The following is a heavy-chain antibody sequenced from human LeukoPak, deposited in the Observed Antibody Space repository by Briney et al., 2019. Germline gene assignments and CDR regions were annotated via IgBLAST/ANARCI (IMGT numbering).Heavy chain of an antibody. J-gene: IGHJ6*03. CDR1: GYTFTGYY. Sequence: ASVKVSCKASGYTFTGYYMHWVRQAPGQGLEWMGCIHPNSVGTNYAQKFQGRVTMTRDTSISTAYMELSRLRSDDTAVYYCARGRYDILTGPSTPYYYYYMDVWAKGTTVTISS. CDR2: IHPNSVGT. CDR3: ARGRYDILTGPSTPYYYYYMDV. D-gene: IGHD3-9*01. V-gene: IGHV1-2*02.